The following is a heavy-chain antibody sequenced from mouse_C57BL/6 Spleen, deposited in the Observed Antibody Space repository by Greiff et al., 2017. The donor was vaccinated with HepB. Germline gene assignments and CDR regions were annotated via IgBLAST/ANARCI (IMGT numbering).Heavy chain of an antibody. Sequence: EVQLQQSGAELVRPGASVKLSCTASGFNIKDDYMHWVKQRPEQGLEWIGWIDPENGDTEYASKFQGKATITADTSSNTAYLQLSSLTSEDTSVYYCTTPCSKSFAYWGQGTLVTVSA. CDR3: TTPCSKSFAY. D-gene: IGHD1-1*01. CDR2: IDPENGDT. J-gene: IGHJ3*01. CDR1: GFNIKDDY. V-gene: IGHV14-4*01.